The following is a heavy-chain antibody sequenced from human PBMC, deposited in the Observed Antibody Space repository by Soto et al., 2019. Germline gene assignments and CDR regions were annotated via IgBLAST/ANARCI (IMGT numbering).Heavy chain of an antibody. CDR2: INGDGTIT. CDR3: VRDFR. J-gene: IGHJ1*01. Sequence: EVQLVESGGGLVQPGGSLRLSFAASGFTFTNLWIYWVRQTPEKGLVWVAGINGDGTITAYADSVKGRFTISRDNAKSTLYLQMNSLTIEDTALYYCVRDFRWGQGTLVTVSS. CDR1: GFTFTNLW. V-gene: IGHV3-74*01.